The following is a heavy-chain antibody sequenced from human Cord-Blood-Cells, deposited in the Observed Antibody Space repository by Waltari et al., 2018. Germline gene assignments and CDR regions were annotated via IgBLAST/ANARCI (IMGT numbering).Heavy chain of an antibody. CDR3: TTRGSYSSSSFDY. V-gene: IGHV3-15*01. D-gene: IGHD6-6*01. J-gene: IGHJ4*02. CDR1: VFTCSNAC. CDR2: IKSKTDGGTT. Sequence: EVQGVETGGGLVKPGGTLGLSGEASVFTCSNACMSGGGQDRGKGMEWVGRIKSKTDGGTTDYAAPVKGRFAISREDSKNTLYLQMNSLKTEDTAVYYCTTRGSYSSSSFDYWGQGTLVTVSS.